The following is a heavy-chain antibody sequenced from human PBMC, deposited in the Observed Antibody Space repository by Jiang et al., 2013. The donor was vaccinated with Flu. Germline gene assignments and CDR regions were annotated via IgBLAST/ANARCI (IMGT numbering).Heavy chain of an antibody. V-gene: IGHV1-69*04. Sequence: GAEVKKPGSSVKVSCKASGGTFSSYAISWVRQAPGQGLEWMGGIIPILGIANYAQKFQGRVTITADKSTSTAYMELSSLRSEDTAVYYCASVLPGTYYYGSGSYSFDYWGQGTLVTVSS. J-gene: IGHJ4*02. CDR2: IIPILGIA. CDR3: ASVLPGTYYYGSGSYSFDY. D-gene: IGHD3-10*01. CDR1: GGTFSSYA.